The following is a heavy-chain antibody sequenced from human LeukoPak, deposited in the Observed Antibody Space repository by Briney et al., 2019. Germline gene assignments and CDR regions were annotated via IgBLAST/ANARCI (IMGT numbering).Heavy chain of an antibody. CDR3: ARVTEAPYYFDY. CDR1: GFTFSSYA. CDR2: ISGTGGGT. V-gene: IGHV3-23*01. Sequence: GGSLRLSCAASGFTFSSYAMTWVRQAPGKGLEWVSAISGTGGGTYYADSVKGRFTISRDNSKNTLYLQMNSLRAEDTAVYYCARVTEAPYYFDYWGQGTLVTVSS. J-gene: IGHJ4*02.